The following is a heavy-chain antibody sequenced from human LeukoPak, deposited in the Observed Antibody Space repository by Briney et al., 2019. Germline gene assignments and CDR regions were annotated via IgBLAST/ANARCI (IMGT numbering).Heavy chain of an antibody. CDR3: AELGITMIGGV. D-gene: IGHD3-10*02. J-gene: IGHJ6*04. CDR1: GFTFDDYA. V-gene: IGHV3-9*01. Sequence: GGSLRLSCAASGFTFDDYAMHWVRQGPGKGLEWVSGISWNSGSIAYADSVKGRFTISRDNAKNSLYLQMNSLRAEDTAVYYCAELGITMIGGVWGKGTTVTISS. CDR2: ISWNSGSI.